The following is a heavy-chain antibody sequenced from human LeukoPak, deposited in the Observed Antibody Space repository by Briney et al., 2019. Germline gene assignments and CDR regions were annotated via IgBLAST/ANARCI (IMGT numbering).Heavy chain of an antibody. CDR1: GFTVSGTH. CDR2: MYTGGTT. V-gene: IGHV3-53*01. CDR3: AKDEATSGGGLAS. Sequence: GGSLRLSCAASGFTVSGTHMSCVRQAPGKGLEWVSAMYTGGTTYYADSVTGRFTVSRDTSRNTLFLHMNRLRAEATAVYYCAKDEATSGGGLASWGQGTLVIVSS. D-gene: IGHD3-16*01. J-gene: IGHJ5*01.